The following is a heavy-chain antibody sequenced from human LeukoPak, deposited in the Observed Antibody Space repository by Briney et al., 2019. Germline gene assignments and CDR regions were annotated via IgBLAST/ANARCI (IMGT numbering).Heavy chain of an antibody. V-gene: IGHV1-8*01. Sequence: ASGNVSCNASGYTFTIYDINWGRHAPGPGLEWMGWMNPNRASTEYAQKFQGRGPMTRSTSISTAYMELSRLRSEGTAVYYCASPPGSGYSCEYRGERALVTVSS. D-gene: IGHD3-22*01. CDR1: GYTFTIYD. CDR2: MNPNRAST. J-gene: IGHJ4*02. CDR3: ASPPGSGYSCEY.